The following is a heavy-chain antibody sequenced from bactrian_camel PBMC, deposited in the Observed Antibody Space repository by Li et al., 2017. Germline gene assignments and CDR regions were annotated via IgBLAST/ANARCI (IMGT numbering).Heavy chain of an antibody. CDR3: AAGPPTPRRSGGYAAPTDDYYD. J-gene: IGHJ4*01. Sequence: QVQLVESGGDSVQAGGSLRLSCLVSGYRYSTNCMSWFRQAPGKEREGVAALYTGGGSTYYADSVKGRFTISYDNAKNTVYLQMNGLKSEDTALYYCAAGPPTPRRSGGYAAPTDDYYDWGQGTQVTVS. CDR1: GYRYSTNC. CDR2: LYTGGGST. V-gene: IGHV3S54*01. D-gene: IGHD2*01.